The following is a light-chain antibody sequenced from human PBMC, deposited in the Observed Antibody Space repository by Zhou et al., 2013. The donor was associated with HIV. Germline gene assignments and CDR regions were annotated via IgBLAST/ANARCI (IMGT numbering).Light chain of an antibody. Sequence: AIRMTQSPSSLSASTGDRVTITCRASQGISSYLAWYQQKPGKAPKLLIYAASTLQSGVPSRFSGSGSGTDFTLTISCLQSEDFATYYCLQYNGFTFTFGPGTTVGYQT. J-gene: IGKJ3*01. CDR1: QGISSY. CDR2: AAS. V-gene: IGKV1-8*01. CDR3: LQYNGFTFT.